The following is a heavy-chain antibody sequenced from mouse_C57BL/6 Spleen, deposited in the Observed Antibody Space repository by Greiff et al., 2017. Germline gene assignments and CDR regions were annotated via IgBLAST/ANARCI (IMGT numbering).Heavy chain of an antibody. D-gene: IGHD1-1*01. CDR2: IEPNSGGT. V-gene: IGHV1-72*01. Sequence: QVQLQQPGAELVKPGASVKLSCKASGYTFTSYWMHWVKQRPGRGLEWIGRIEPNSGGTKYNEKFKSKATLTVDKPSSTAYMQLSSLTSEDSAVYYCARSLYYGSSYGYFDVWGTGTTVTVSS. CDR3: ARSLYYGSSYGYFDV. J-gene: IGHJ1*03. CDR1: GYTFTSYW.